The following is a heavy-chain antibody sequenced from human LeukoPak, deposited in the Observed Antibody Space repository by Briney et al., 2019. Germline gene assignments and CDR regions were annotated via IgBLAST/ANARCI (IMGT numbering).Heavy chain of an antibody. J-gene: IGHJ1*01. V-gene: IGHV3-23*01. Sequence: GGSLRLSCAASGFTFSSYAMSWVRQAPGKGLEWVSAISGSGGSTYYADSVKGRFTISRDNSKNTLYLQMNSLRAEDTAVYYCAKAGKLLHGPWEYFQHWGQGTLVTVSS. CDR1: GFTFSSYA. CDR2: ISGSGGST. CDR3: AKAGKLLHGPWEYFQH. D-gene: IGHD2-15*01.